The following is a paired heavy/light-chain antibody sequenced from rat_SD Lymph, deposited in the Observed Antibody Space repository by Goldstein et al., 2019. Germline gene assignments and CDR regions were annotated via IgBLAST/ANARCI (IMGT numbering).Heavy chain of an antibody. J-gene: IGHJ2*01. CDR2: IQSGGST. Sequence: QVQLKESGPGLVQPSQTLSLTCTVSGFSLTDYSVHWVRQPPGKGLEWMGRIQSGGSTDYNSALKSRLSISRDTSKSQVFLKMNSLQTEDTAIYFCTRSNSGPHYWGQGVMVTVSS. D-gene: IGHD4-4*01. CDR1: GFSLTDYS. V-gene: IGHV2-19*01. CDR3: TRSNSGPHY.
Light chain of an antibody. Sequence: DIQMTQAPSSLPASLGDRVTITCRASQDIGNYLRWFQQKPGKSPRLMIYGATNLAAGVPSRFSGSRSGSDYSLTISSLESEDMADYYCLQSKESPFTFGAGTKLELK. CDR3: LQSKESPFT. CDR2: GAT. V-gene: IGKV14S13*01. J-gene: IGKJ2-1*01. CDR1: QDIGNY.